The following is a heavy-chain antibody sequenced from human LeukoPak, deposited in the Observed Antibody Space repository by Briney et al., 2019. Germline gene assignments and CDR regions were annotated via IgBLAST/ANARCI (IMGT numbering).Heavy chain of an antibody. D-gene: IGHD3-16*01. CDR3: ARGGGLDV. V-gene: IGHV3-7*03. CDR1: GFTFSSYW. J-gene: IGHJ6*02. CDR2: INHNGNVN. Sequence: EGSLRLSCAASGFTFSSYWMNWARPAPGKGLEWVASINHNGNVNYYVDSVKGRFTISRDNAKNSLYLQMSNLRAEDTAVYFCARGGGLDVWGQGATVTVSS.